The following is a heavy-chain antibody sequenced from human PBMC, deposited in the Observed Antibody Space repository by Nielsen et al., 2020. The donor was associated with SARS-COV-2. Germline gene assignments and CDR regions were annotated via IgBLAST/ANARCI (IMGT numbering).Heavy chain of an antibody. CDR2: IWYDGSNK. J-gene: IGHJ3*02. CDR3: VKGEDAFDI. V-gene: IGHV3-33*06. Sequence: WIRQPPGKGLEWVAVIWYDGSNKYYADSVKGRFTISRDNSKNTLYLQMSSLRAEDTAVYYCVKGEDAFDIWGQGTMVTVSS.